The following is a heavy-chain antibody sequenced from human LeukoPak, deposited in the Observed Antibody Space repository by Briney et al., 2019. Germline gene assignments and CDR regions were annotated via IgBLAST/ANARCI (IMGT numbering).Heavy chain of an antibody. CDR2: ISSSSSYI. D-gene: IGHD3-16*01. J-gene: IGHJ4*02. Sequence: GGSLRLSCAASGFTVSSNYMNWVRQAPGKGLEWVSSISSSSSYIYYADSVKGRFTISRDNAKNSLYLQMNSLRAEDTAVYYCATVGVMITFGGVIRSVDYWGQETLVTVSS. V-gene: IGHV3-21*01. CDR3: ATVGVMITFGGVIRSVDY. CDR1: GFTVSSNY.